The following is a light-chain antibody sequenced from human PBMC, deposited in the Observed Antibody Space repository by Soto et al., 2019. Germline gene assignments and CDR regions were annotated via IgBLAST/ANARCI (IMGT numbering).Light chain of an antibody. J-gene: IGKJ1*01. CDR1: QSVSSN. CDR3: QQYKNGWT. CDR2: GAS. V-gene: IGKV3-15*01. Sequence: EVVMTQSPDTLSVSPGERATLSCRASQSVSSNLAWYQQKLGQAPRLLIYGASTRATGISARFSGSGSGTEFTLTISSLQSEDFAVYYCQQYKNGWTFGQGTKVDIK.